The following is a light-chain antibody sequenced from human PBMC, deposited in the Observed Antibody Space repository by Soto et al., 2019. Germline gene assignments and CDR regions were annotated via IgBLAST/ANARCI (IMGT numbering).Light chain of an antibody. J-gene: IGLJ3*02. CDR2: DVT. Sequence: QSALTQPASVSGSPGQSITISCTGTSSDVGGYNYVSWYQQHPGKAPKLMIYDVTNRPSGVSYRFSGSKSGNTASLTISGLQAEDEADYYCRSYTSSATLVFGGGTKLTVL. CDR3: RSYTSSATLV. CDR1: SSDVGGYNY. V-gene: IGLV2-14*01.